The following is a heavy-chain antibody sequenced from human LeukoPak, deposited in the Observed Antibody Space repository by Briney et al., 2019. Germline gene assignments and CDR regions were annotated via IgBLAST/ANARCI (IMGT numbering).Heavy chain of an antibody. J-gene: IGHJ4*02. CDR1: GFTFSDYS. CDR2: IDGSGNTI. V-gene: IGHV3-48*02. CDR3: SRRFDC. Sequence: GESLRLSCAASGFTFSDYSMNWVRQAPGKGLEWVSYIDGSGNTIYYADSVKGRFTISRDNAKNSLDLQMNSLRDEDTAVYYCSRRFDCWGQGTLVTVSS.